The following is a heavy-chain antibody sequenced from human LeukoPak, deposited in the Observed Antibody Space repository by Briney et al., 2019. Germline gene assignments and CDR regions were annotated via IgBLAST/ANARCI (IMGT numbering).Heavy chain of an antibody. CDR3: ARGEGYDILTDFDY. J-gene: IGHJ4*02. CDR1: GGSISSSSYY. Sequence: SETLSPTCTVSGGSISSSSYYWGWIRQPPGKGLEWIGSIYYSGSTYYNPSLKGRVTISVDTSKNQFSLKLSSVTAADTAVYYCARGEGYDILTDFDYWGQGTLVTVSS. D-gene: IGHD3-9*01. CDR2: IYYSGST. V-gene: IGHV4-39*07.